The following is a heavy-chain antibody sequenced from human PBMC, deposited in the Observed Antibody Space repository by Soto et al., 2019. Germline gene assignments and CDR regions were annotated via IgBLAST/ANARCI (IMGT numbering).Heavy chain of an antibody. J-gene: IGHJ6*02. CDR3: TKYTYTSRYSYFGMDV. Sequence: GGSLRLSCTGSGFTFGDYAMSWSRQAPGKGLEWVGVIRSKAYGETTDYAASVKGRFTIFRDDSKSIAYLQMSSLQTEDTGVYYCTKYTYTSRYSYFGMDVWGHGTTVTVSS. CDR2: IRSKAYGETT. V-gene: IGHV3-49*03. CDR1: GFTFGDYA. D-gene: IGHD2-15*01.